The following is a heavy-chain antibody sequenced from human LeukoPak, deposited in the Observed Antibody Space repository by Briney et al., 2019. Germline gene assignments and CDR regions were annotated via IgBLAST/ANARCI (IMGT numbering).Heavy chain of an antibody. D-gene: IGHD3-10*01. Sequence: GGSLRLSCAASGFTFSSNYMSGARRPPGRGLEGVSVIYSGGSTYYADSVKGRFTISRDNSKNTLYLQMNSLRAEDTAVYYCARDSMVRGVILWGQGTLVTVSS. CDR2: IYSGGST. CDR1: GFTFSSNY. CDR3: ARDSMVRGVIL. J-gene: IGHJ4*02. V-gene: IGHV3-66*02.